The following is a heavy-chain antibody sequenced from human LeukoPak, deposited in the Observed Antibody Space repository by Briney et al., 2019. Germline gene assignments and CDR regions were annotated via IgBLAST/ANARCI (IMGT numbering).Heavy chain of an antibody. CDR3: ASWRGSAFYGAFDI. D-gene: IGHD2/OR15-2a*01. J-gene: IGHJ3*02. Sequence: GGSLRLSCAASGFTFSDYYMYWIRQAPGKGLEWVSYISSSSSYTNYADSVKGRFTISRGNAKNSLYLQMNSLRAEDTAVYYCASWRGSAFYGAFDIWGQGTMVTVSS. CDR2: ISSSSSYT. CDR1: GFTFSDYY. V-gene: IGHV3-11*03.